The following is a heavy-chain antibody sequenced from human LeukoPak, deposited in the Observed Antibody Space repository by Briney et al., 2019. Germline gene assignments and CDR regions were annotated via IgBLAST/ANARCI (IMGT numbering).Heavy chain of an antibody. CDR3: ARVRGRPGNSDTFDY. J-gene: IGHJ4*02. CDR2: IYTSGST. CDR1: GGSISSGSYY. Sequence: PSQTLSLTCTVSGGSISSGSYYWSWIRQPAGKGLEWTGRIYTSGSTNYNPSLKSRVTISVDTSKNQFSLKLSSVTAADTAVYYCARVRGRPGNSDTFDYWGQGTLVTVSS. V-gene: IGHV4-61*02. D-gene: IGHD1/OR15-1a*01.